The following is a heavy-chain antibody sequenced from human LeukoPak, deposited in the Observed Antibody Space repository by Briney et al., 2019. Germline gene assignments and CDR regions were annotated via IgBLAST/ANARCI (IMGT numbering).Heavy chain of an antibody. CDR1: GFMFSSYD. CDR2: IGSSGGNI. Sequence: PGGSLRLSCEASGFMFSSYDMSWLRQAPGKGLEWVAGIGSSGGNIKYADSVKGRFTISRDNFRNILYLQMDNLRSEDTAVYYCAAGLRRYYYYGMDVWGQGTTVTVSS. CDR3: AAGLRRYYYYGMDV. J-gene: IGHJ6*02. D-gene: IGHD4-17*01. V-gene: IGHV3-23*01.